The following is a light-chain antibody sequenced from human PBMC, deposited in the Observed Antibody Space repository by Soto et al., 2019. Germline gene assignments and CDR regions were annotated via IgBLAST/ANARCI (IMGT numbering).Light chain of an antibody. Sequence: QSVLTQPRSVAGSPGQSVTISCTGTSSDVGGYTYVSWYQQHPGKAPKLMIYDVSKRPSGVPDRFSGSKSGNTASLTISGLQAEDEADYYCGSYAGRYTNDFPNGTKVTVL. CDR1: SSDVGGYTY. J-gene: IGLJ1*01. V-gene: IGLV2-11*01. CDR3: GSYAGRYTND. CDR2: DVS.